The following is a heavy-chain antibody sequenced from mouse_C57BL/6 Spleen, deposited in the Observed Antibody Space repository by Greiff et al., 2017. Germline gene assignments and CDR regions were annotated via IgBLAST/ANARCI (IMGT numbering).Heavy chain of an antibody. CDR1: GFTFSNYW. J-gene: IGHJ4*01. CDR2: IRLKSDNYAT. D-gene: IGHD2-5*01. CDR3: TETYYSNYDAAMDY. V-gene: IGHV6-3*01. Sequence: EVMLVESGGGLVQPGGSMKLSCVASGFTFSNYWMNWVRQSPEKGLEWVAQIRLKSDNYATHYAESVKGRFTISRDDSKSSVYLQMNNLRAEDTGIYYCTETYYSNYDAAMDYWGQGTSVTVSS.